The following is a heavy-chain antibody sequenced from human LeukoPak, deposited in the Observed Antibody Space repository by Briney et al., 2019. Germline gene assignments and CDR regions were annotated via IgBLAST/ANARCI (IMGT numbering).Heavy chain of an antibody. V-gene: IGHV1-69*13. CDR3: ARDPGASGDYVAEYFQH. D-gene: IGHD4-17*01. Sequence: SVKVSCKASGGTFSGYAISWVRQAPGQGLEWMGGIIPIFGTANYAQKFQGRVTITADESTSTAYMELSSLRSEDTAVYYCARDPGASGDYVAEYFQHWGQGTLVTVSS. CDR1: GGTFSGYA. CDR2: IIPIFGTA. J-gene: IGHJ1*01.